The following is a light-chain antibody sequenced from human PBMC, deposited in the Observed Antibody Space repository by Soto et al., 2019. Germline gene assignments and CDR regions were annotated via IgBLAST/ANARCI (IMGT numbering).Light chain of an antibody. J-gene: IGKJ4*01. CDR1: QSVSSY. Sequence: EIVLTQSPATLSFSPGERATLSCRASQSVSSYLAWYQQKPGQTPRLLIYDTSTRATGVPTRFSGSRSEAEFTLTINSLQSEDFAVYYCQPYNNWPLTFGGGTKVDIK. CDR2: DTS. CDR3: QPYNNWPLT. V-gene: IGKV3-15*01.